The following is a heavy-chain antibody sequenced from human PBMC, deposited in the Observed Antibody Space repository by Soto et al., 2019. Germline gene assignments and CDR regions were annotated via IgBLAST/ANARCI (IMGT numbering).Heavy chain of an antibody. J-gene: IGHJ4*02. CDR2: INPSGGST. CDR3: ARVTYYYDSSGYLGY. CDR1: GYTFTSYY. D-gene: IGHD3-22*01. Sequence: ASVKVSCKASGYTFTSYYMHWVRQAPGQGLEWMGIINPSGGSTSYAQKFQGRVTMTRDTSTSTVYMELSSLRSEDTAVYYCARVTYYYDSSGYLGYWGQGTLVTVSS. V-gene: IGHV1-46*01.